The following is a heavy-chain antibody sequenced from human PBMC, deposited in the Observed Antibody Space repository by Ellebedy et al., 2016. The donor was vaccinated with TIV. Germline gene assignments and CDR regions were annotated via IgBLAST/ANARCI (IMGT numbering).Heavy chain of an antibody. CDR3: ASVPSAGADF. V-gene: IGHV1-46*01. Sequence: ASVKVSCKASGYTFTGHYIHWVRQAPGQGLEWLGVLDARVGSTTYAETLQGRLTITRDTSTRTVYMELSSLRSEDTAVYYCASVPSAGADFWGQGTLVTVSS. CDR2: LDARVGST. D-gene: IGHD4-17*01. J-gene: IGHJ4*02. CDR1: GYTFTGHY.